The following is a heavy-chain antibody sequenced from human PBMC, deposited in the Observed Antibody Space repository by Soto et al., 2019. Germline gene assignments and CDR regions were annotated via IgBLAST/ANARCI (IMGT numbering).Heavy chain of an antibody. CDR1: GGTFSSYA. D-gene: IGHD6-13*01. CDR2: IIPIFGTA. CDR3: ARDHSIAAAGFAFDI. J-gene: IGHJ3*02. V-gene: IGHV1-69*13. Sequence: ASVKVSCKASGGTFSSYAISWVRQAPGQGLEWMGGIIPIFGTANYAQKFQGRVTITADESTSTAYMELSSLRSEDTAVYYCARDHSIAAAGFAFDIWGQGTMVTVSS.